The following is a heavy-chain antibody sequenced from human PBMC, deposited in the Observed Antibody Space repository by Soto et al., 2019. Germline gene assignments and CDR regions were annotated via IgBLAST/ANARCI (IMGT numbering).Heavy chain of an antibody. CDR3: ARSSVHIAAAGRLDL. V-gene: IGHV3-30*14. CDR1: GFAFRSHA. J-gene: IGHJ5*02. D-gene: IGHD6-13*01. CDR2: ISSDGATK. Sequence: PGGSLRLSCTASGFAFRSHAMQWVRQAPGKGLEWVAVISSDGATKYVADSMKGRFTISRDNFESTMSLQMNNLRPKDTALYYCARSSVHIAAAGRLDLWGPGTLVTVSS.